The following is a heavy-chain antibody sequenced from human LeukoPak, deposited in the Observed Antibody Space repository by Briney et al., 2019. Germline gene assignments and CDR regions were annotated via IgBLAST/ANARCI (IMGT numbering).Heavy chain of an antibody. V-gene: IGHV3-9*01. CDR3: AREGYSGYDYAFDY. CDR1: GFTFDNFA. CDR2: ITWNSRVK. Sequence: PGRSLRLSCAASGFTFDNFAMHWVRQAPGKGLEWVSGITWNSRVKTYTPSVKGRFTISRDNSKNTLYLQMNSLRAEDTAVYYCAREGYSGYDYAFDYWGQGTLVTVSS. J-gene: IGHJ4*02. D-gene: IGHD5-12*01.